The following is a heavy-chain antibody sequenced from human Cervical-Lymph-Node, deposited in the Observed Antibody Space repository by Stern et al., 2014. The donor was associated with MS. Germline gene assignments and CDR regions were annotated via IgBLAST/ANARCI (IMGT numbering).Heavy chain of an antibody. CDR2: VYYNGHT. CDR1: GGSIRLSSYY. D-gene: IGHD5-12*01. V-gene: IGHV4-39*01. J-gene: IGHJ5*02. CDR3: ARRELDGGYDWRYNWFDP. Sequence: QVQLQESGPGLVKPSETLSLTCSVSGGSIRLSSYYWGWIRQPPGKGLEWIGSVYYNGHTSYNPSLQSRVTISVATSTNQFSLKLRSGTAADTAVYYCARRELDGGYDWRYNWFDPWGQGTLVTVSS.